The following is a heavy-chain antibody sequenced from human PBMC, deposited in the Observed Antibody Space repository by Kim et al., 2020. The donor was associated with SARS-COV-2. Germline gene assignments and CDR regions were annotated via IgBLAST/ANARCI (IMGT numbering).Heavy chain of an antibody. D-gene: IGHD3-3*01. J-gene: IGHJ6*02. Sequence: SVKVSCKASGGTFSSYAISWVRQAPGQGLEWMGRIIPILGIANYAQKFQGRVTITADKSTSTAYMELSSLRSEDTAVYYCARDPYDFWSGYHYYYYGMDVWGQGTTVTVSS. CDR2: IIPILGIA. CDR3: ARDPYDFWSGYHYYYYGMDV. V-gene: IGHV1-69*04. CDR1: GGTFSSYA.